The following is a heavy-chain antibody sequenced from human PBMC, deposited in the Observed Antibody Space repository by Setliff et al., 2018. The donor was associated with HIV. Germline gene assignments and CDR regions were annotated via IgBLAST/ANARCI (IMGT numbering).Heavy chain of an antibody. CDR3: ARLRPYNSALDY. J-gene: IGHJ4*02. V-gene: IGHV3-66*02. CDR1: GFTVYSYY. Sequence: GGSLRLSCAASGFTVYSYYMSWVRQAPGKGLEWVSVIYSDGNTYHADSVKGRFTLSRDNSENALFLQMNSLRPEDTAVYYCARLRPYNSALDYWGQGTLVTVSS. CDR2: IYSDGNT. D-gene: IGHD3-10*01.